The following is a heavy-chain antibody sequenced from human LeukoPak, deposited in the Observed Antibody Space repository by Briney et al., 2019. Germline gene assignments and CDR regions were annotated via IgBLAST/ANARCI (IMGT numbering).Heavy chain of an antibody. CDR3: ARLYYYDSSGYFDY. V-gene: IGHV3-30*03. CDR2: ISYDGSNK. Sequence: PGGSLRLSCAASGFTFSSYGMHWVRQAPGKGLEWVAVISYDGSNKYYADSVKGRFTISRDNSKNTLYLQMNSLRAEDTAVYYCARLYYYDSSGYFDYWGQGTLVTVSS. CDR1: GFTFSSYG. D-gene: IGHD3-22*01. J-gene: IGHJ4*02.